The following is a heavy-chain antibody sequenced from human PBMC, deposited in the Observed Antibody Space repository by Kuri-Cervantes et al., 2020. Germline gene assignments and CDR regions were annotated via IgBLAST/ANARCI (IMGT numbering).Heavy chain of an antibody. Sequence: GESLKISCAASGFTFSSYAMHWVRQAPGKGLEWVAVISYDGSNKYYADSVKGRFTISRDNSKNTLYLQMNGLRAEDTAVYYCARDHDYGGYLVGYYGMDVWGQGTTVTVSS. V-gene: IGHV3-30*14. CDR3: ARDHDYGGYLVGYYGMDV. CDR2: ISYDGSNK. J-gene: IGHJ6*02. CDR1: GFTFSSYA. D-gene: IGHD4-17*01.